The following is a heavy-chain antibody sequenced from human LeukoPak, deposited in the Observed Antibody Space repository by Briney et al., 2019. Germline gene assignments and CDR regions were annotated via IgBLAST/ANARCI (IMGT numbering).Heavy chain of an antibody. CDR3: ARRTSGEVITDY. J-gene: IGHJ4*02. Sequence: KSSETLSLTCTVSGGSISSSSYYWGWIRQPPGKGLEWIGSIYYSGSTYYNPSLKSRVTISVDTSKNQFSLKLSSVTAADTAVYYCARRTSGEVITDYWGQGTLVTVSS. V-gene: IGHV4-39*01. CDR1: GGSISSSSYY. D-gene: IGHD3-10*01. CDR2: IYYSGST.